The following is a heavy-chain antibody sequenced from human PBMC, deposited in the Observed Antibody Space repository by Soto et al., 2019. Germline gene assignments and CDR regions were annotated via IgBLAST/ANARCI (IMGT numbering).Heavy chain of an antibody. Sequence: QVQLVESGGGVVQPGRSLRLSCAASGFTFSSYGMHWVRQAPGKGLEWVAVISYDGSKKNYADSVKGRFTISRDNSKNTLYLQMNSMRAADTAVYYCAKDGLMSTFGGVNHWGQGTLVTVSS. CDR1: GFTFSSYG. CDR3: AKDGLMSTFGGVNH. CDR2: ISYDGSKK. V-gene: IGHV3-30*18. D-gene: IGHD3-16*01. J-gene: IGHJ5*02.